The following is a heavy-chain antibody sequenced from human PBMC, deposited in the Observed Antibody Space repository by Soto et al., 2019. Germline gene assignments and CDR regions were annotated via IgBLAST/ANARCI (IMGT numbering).Heavy chain of an antibody. CDR2: IMPFFGSG. CDR3: ARDRAGYYSHFVY. CDR1: RGTFTNYA. D-gene: IGHD3-22*01. J-gene: IGHJ4*02. V-gene: IGHV1-69*13. Sequence: ASVKVSCKALRGTFTNYAFSWVRQAPGQGLEWMGGIMPFFGSGNYAQKFQGRINITADESTSSVYLELTSLRSEDTAVYYCARDRAGYYSHFVYWGQGTLVTVSS.